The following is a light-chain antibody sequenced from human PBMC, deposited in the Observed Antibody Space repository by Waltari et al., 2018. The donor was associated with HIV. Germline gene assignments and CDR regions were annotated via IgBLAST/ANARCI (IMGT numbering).Light chain of an antibody. V-gene: IGLV2-8*01. J-gene: IGLJ1*01. CDR3: SSYAGSNNYV. Sequence: QSALTQPPSASGSPGQSVTISCTGTSSDVGGYHFVSCYQQPPGQAPKLMIYEVSKRPSGVPDRFSGSKSGNTASLTVSGLQAEDEADYYCSSYAGSNNYVFGTGTKVTVL. CDR2: EVS. CDR1: SSDVGGYHF.